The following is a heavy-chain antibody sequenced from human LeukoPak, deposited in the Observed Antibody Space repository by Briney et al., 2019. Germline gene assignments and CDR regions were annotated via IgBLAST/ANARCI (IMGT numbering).Heavy chain of an antibody. CDR2: ISGRGDDT. CDR1: RFTFSSYD. Sequence: GGSLRLSCAASRFTFSSYDMSWVRQAPGKGLEWVSAISGRGDDTYYADSVKGRFTISRDNSKNTLYLQMNSLRAEDTAVYYCAKGKASGWYIVDYWGQGTLVTVSS. J-gene: IGHJ4*02. V-gene: IGHV3-23*01. D-gene: IGHD6-19*01. CDR3: AKGKASGWYIVDY.